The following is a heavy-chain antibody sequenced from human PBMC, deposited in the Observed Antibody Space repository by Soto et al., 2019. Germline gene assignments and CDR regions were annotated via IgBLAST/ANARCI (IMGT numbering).Heavy chain of an antibody. J-gene: IGHJ5*02. V-gene: IGHV4-4*02. CDR1: SGNIISSDW. CDR3: ARVLGIAARPGRLDP. CDR2: IYHSGST. Sequence: SVTMSLTCTVASGNIISSDWWSWVSKPPGKGLEWIGEIYHSGSTNYNPSLKSRVTISVDKSKNQFSLKLSSVTAADTAVYYCARVLGIAARPGRLDPWGQGTLVTVSS. D-gene: IGHD6-6*01.